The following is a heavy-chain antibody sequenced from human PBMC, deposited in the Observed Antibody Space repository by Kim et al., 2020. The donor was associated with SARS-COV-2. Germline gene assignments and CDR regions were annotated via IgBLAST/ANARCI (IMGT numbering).Heavy chain of an antibody. CDR3: FKVVIMDGDNYFYYYG. J-gene: IGHJ6*01. CDR2: ISGNGGNK. D-gene: IGHD2-21*01. V-gene: IGHV3-23*01. CDR1: GFTFYTYA. Sequence: GGSLRLSCAGSGFTFYTYAMSWVRQAPGKGLEWISFISGNGGNKFYADSVRGRFTISRDNSKNTVFLQMNSLRDEDTALDYCFKVVIMDGDNYFYYYG.